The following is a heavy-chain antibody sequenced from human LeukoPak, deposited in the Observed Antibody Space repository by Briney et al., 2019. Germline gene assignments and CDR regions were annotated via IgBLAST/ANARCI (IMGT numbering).Heavy chain of an antibody. CDR2: ISAYNGNT. J-gene: IGHJ4*02. CDR1: GYTFTSYG. Sequence: ASVKVSCKASGYTFTSYGISWVRQAPGQGLEWMGWISAYNGNTNYAQKLQGGVTTTTDTSTSTAYMELRSLRSDDTAVYYCARLREGMIVVIFDYWGQGTLVTVSS. D-gene: IGHD3-22*01. V-gene: IGHV1-18*01. CDR3: ARLREGMIVVIFDY.